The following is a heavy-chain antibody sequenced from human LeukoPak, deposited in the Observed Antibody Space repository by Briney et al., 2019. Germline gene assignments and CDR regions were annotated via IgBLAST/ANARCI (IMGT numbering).Heavy chain of an antibody. Sequence: GGSLRLSWAASGFTFSDYYMSWIRQAPGKGLEWVSYISSSGSTIYYADSVKGRFTISRDNAKNSLYRQMNSLRAEDTAVYYCARDQTYDFWSGYYTARADGAFDIWGQGTMVTVSS. CDR1: GFTFSDYY. CDR2: ISSSGSTI. V-gene: IGHV3-11*04. CDR3: ARDQTYDFWSGYYTARADGAFDI. D-gene: IGHD3-3*01. J-gene: IGHJ3*02.